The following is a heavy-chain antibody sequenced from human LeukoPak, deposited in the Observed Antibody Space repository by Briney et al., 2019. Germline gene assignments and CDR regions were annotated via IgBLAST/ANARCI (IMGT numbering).Heavy chain of an antibody. D-gene: IGHD3-10*01. CDR3: ARGSGNYYYYGMDV. V-gene: IGHV4-59*08. CDR2: IFYSGTT. J-gene: IGHJ6*02. CDR1: NGSISGYY. Sequence: SETLSLTCTVSNGSISGYYWSWIRQPPGRGLEWIGYIFYSGTTNYNPSLKSRVTISVDTSKNQFSLKLSSVTAADTAVYYCARGSGNYYYYGMDVWGQGTTVTVSS.